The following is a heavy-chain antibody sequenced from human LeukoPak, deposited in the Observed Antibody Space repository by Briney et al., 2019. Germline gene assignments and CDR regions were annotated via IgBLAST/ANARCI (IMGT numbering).Heavy chain of an antibody. V-gene: IGHV1-69*13. CDR2: IIPIFGTA. CDR3: ARAIPSGSYFGPVGY. J-gene: IGHJ4*02. CDR1: GGTFSSYA. D-gene: IGHD1-26*01. Sequence: SVKVSCKASGGTFSSYAISWVRQTPGQGLEWMGGIIPIFGTANYAQKFQGRVTITADESTSTAYMELSSLRSEDTAVYYCARAIPSGSYFGPVGYWGQGTLVTVS.